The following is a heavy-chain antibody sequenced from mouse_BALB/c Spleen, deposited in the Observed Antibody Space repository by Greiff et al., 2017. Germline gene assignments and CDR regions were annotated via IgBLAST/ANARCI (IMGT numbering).Heavy chain of an antibody. Sequence: VQLQQSGPELVKPGASVMISCNASGYTFTDYNMHWVKQSHGKSLEWIGYINPYNCGTGYNQTFKSKVTLTVDNSSSTAYMELRSLTSEDSAVYYCARGVGYYEDFDYWGQGTTLTVSS. CDR2: INPYNCGT. CDR1: GYTFTDYN. CDR3: ARGVGYYEDFDY. V-gene: IGHV1S29*02. J-gene: IGHJ2*01. D-gene: IGHD2-3*01.